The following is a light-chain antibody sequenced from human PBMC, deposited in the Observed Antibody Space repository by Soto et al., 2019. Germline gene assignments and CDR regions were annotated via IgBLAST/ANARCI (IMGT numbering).Light chain of an antibody. J-gene: IGKJ1*01. Sequence: EIVLTQSPGTLSLSPGERATLSCRASQSVSSTYLTWYQQKPGQPPRLLIYGASSRATGIPDRFSGSGSGTDFTLTIRRREPEDFAVYYCQQCVSSPWTFGQGTKVEIK. CDR3: QQCVSSPWT. V-gene: IGKV3-20*01. CDR1: QSVSSTY. CDR2: GAS.